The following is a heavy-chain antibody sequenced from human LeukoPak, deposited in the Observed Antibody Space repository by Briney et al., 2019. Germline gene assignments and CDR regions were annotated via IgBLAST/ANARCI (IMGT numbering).Heavy chain of an antibody. D-gene: IGHD6-19*01. CDR3: VRGGLAHAFDI. CDR1: GFTFSSYA. V-gene: IGHV3-23*01. CDR2: ISGSGGST. Sequence: GGSLRLSCAASGFTFSSYAMSRVRQAPGKGLGWVSAISGSGGSTYYADSVKGRFTISRDNSKNTLYLQMNSLRAEDTAVYYCVRGGLAHAFDIWGQGTMVTVSS. J-gene: IGHJ3*02.